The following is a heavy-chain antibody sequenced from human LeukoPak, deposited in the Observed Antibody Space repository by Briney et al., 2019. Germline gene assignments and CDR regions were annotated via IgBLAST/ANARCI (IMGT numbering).Heavy chain of an antibody. CDR1: GGSFSSHY. V-gene: IGHV4-59*11. CDR3: ARSSGYYLGDYYFDY. CDR2: ISYSGST. J-gene: IGHJ4*02. Sequence: PSETLSLTCTVSGGSFSSHYWTWIRQPPGKGLEGIGYISYSGSTNYNPSLKSRVTISVDTSKTEFSLKLSSVTAADTAVYYCARSSGYYLGDYYFDYWGQGTLVTVSS. D-gene: IGHD3-22*01.